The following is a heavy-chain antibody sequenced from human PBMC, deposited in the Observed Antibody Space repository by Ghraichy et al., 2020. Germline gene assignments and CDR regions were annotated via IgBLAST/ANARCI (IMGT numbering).Heavy chain of an antibody. CDR3: ARGLRGYSYGNYYYYYGMDV. D-gene: IGHD5-18*01. CDR2: INHSGST. CDR1: GGSFSGYY. Sequence: ESLNISCAVYGGSFSGYYWSWIRQPPGKGLEWIGEINHSGSTNYNPSLKSRVTISVDTSKNQFSLKLSSVTAADTAVYYCARGLRGYSYGNYYYYYGMDVWGQGTTVTVSS. J-gene: IGHJ6*02. V-gene: IGHV4-34*01.